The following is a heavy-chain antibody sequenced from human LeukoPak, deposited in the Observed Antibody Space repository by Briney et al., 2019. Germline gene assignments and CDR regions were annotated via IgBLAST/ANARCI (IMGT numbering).Heavy chain of an antibody. D-gene: IGHD3-16*01. J-gene: IGHJ4*02. CDR2: INPNSGAT. Sequence: ASVKVSCKPFGYTFSDYYIHWVRQAPGQGLEWMGRINPNSGATDYAQKFQGRVVMSKDTSISTAYMELNNLTYDDMAVYYCARDGNGGSDYWGQGTLVTVSS. CDR1: GYTFSDYY. V-gene: IGHV1-2*06. CDR3: ARDGNGGSDY.